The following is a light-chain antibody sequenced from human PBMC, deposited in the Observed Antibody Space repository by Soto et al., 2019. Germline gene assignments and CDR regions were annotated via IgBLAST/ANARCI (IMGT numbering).Light chain of an antibody. Sequence: DIQMTQSPSTLSASVGDRVTITCRASQRISSWLAWYQQKPGKAPKLLIYDASSLESGVPSRFSCSGSGTEFTLTISSVQPDDFASYCCQQYSTYLKWTFGQGTKVDIK. V-gene: IGKV1-5*01. CDR3: QQYSTYLKWT. CDR2: DAS. CDR1: QRISSW. J-gene: IGKJ1*01.